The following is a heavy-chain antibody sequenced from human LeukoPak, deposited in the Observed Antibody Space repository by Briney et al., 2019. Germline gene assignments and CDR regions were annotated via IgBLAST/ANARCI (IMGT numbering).Heavy chain of an antibody. J-gene: IGHJ4*02. CDR2: VHRSGST. D-gene: IGHD2-21*01. CDR3: ARELLNAPTPGAY. Sequence: PSETLSFTCAVSIDSTNGNYWSWVRQSPGKGLEWIGEVHRSGSTNYKPSPKRRVTISIDRSKDQISLDLTSVTAADTAVYYCARELLNAPTPGAYWGQGILVTVSS. V-gene: IGHV4-4*02. CDR1: IDSTNGNY.